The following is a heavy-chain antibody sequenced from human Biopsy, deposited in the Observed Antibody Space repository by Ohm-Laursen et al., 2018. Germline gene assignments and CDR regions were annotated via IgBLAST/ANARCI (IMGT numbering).Heavy chain of an antibody. J-gene: IGHJ5*02. CDR1: GGSISSSTTYY. CDR2: IYNTETT. D-gene: IGHD7-27*01. CDR3: ARHLTGFWFDP. V-gene: IGHV4-39*01. Sequence: PSQTLSLTCTVSGGSISSSTTYYWAWLRQPPGKGLEWIGSIYNTETTFYNPSLKSRVTISVDTSTNQFSLKVSSVTAADTALYFCARHLTGFWFDPWGHGTLVTVSS.